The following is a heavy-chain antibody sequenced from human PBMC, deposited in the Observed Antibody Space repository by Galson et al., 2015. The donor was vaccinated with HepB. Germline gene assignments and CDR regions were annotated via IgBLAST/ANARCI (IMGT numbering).Heavy chain of an antibody. J-gene: IGHJ3*02. V-gene: IGHV3-74*01. Sequence: SLRLSCAVSRFSFSSYWMHWVRQAPGRGLVWVSHINVDGTSTSYADSVKGRFTISRDNARNTLYLQMNSLRVEDTAVYYCARDPYYYDGSGYPKGDAFDRWGQGTTVTVSS. CDR2: INVDGTST. CDR3: ARDPYYYDGSGYPKGDAFDR. CDR1: RFSFSSYW. D-gene: IGHD3-22*01.